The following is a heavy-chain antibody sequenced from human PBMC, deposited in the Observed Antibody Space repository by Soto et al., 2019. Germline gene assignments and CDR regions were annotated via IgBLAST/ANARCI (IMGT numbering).Heavy chain of an antibody. Sequence: EVQLVESGGGLVQPGGSLKLSCAASGFTFSGSGMHWVRQASGKGLEWVGRIRTKPNSYATEYAASVKGRFIISRDDSNNTAYLQMHSLTTEDTAVYFCTREGSSGNYRRHWGQGTLVTVSS. CDR2: IRTKPNSYAT. CDR3: TREGSSGNYRRH. CDR1: GFTFSGSG. V-gene: IGHV3-73*02. D-gene: IGHD1-26*01. J-gene: IGHJ4*02.